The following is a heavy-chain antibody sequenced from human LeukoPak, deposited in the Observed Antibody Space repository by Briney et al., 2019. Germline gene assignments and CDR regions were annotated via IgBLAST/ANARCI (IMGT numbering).Heavy chain of an antibody. D-gene: IGHD6-19*01. J-gene: IGHJ4*02. Sequence: SETLSLTCTVSGGSISSYYWSWIRQPPGKGLEWIGEINHSGSTNYNPSLKSRVTISVDTSKNQFSLKLSSVTAADTAVYYCAREYSSGWYGDFDYWGQGTLVTVSS. V-gene: IGHV4-34*01. CDR1: GGSISSYY. CDR2: INHSGST. CDR3: AREYSSGWYGDFDY.